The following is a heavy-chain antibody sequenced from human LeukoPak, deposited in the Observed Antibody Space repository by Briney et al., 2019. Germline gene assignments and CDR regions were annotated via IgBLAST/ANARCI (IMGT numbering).Heavy chain of an antibody. CDR1: GFTVSSNY. J-gene: IGHJ4*02. CDR2: IYSGGST. CDR3: ARDSDYYAFTY. Sequence: PGGSLRLSCVASGFTVSSNYVSWVRQAPGKGLEWVSVIYSGGSTYYADSVKGRFTISRDNSKNTVYLQMNSLRAEDTAIYYCARDSDYYAFTYWGQGTLATVSS. V-gene: IGHV3-53*01. D-gene: IGHD1-26*01.